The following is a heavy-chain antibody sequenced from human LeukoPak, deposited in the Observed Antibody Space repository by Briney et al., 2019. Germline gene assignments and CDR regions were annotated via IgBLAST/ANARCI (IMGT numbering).Heavy chain of an antibody. J-gene: IGHJ5*02. CDR2: INHSGST. D-gene: IGHD6-13*01. Sequence: TSSETLSLTCAVSGGSFSTYYWSLIRQPPGKGLEWIGEINHSGSTKYNPSLKSRVTISIDTSKNQFSLKLNSVTAADTALYYCARGSRVAVSGSRPFDPWGQGTLVTVSS. V-gene: IGHV4-34*01. CDR3: ARGSRVAVSGSRPFDP. CDR1: GGSFSTYY.